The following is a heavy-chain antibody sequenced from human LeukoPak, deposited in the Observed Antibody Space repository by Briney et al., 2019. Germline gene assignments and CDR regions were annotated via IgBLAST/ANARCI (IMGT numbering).Heavy chain of an antibody. V-gene: IGHV3-23*01. CDR3: AKVAGYSSVWYGRLDY. CDR1: GFTFSTYA. D-gene: IGHD6-19*01. J-gene: IGHJ4*02. Sequence: GGPLRLSCAASGFTFSTYAMSWVRQAPGKGLEWVSVISGSGGSTYYAESVKGRFTISRDNSKNSLYLQMHSLRAEDTAIYYCAKVAGYSSVWYGRLDYWGQGTLVTVSS. CDR2: ISGSGGST.